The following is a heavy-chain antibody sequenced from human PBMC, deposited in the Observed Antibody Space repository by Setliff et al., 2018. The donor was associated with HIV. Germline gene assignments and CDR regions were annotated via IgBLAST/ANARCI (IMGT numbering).Heavy chain of an antibody. J-gene: IGHJ6*03. Sequence: PSETLSLTCTVSGDSITNHAWNWLRQPPGERLEWMGYGTSSGHSYCNPSLNSRVTISVEASKSQFSLKLTSVTATDTAVYYCARIVRWELVATSTFFYYYMDVWGKGTTVTVSS. D-gene: IGHD1-26*01. V-gene: IGHV4-59*08. CDR3: ARIVRWELVATSTFFYYYMDV. CDR2: GTSSGHS. CDR1: GDSITNHA.